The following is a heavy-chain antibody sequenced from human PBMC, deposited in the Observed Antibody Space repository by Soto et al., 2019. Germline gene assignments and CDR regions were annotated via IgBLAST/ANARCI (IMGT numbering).Heavy chain of an antibody. V-gene: IGHV3-23*01. CDR1: GFTFSSYA. J-gene: IGHJ4*02. CDR3: ATKPSRITMVRGDPLGYFDY. D-gene: IGHD3-10*01. CDR2: ISGSGGRT. Sequence: GGSLRLSCAASGFTFSSYAMSWVRQAPGKGLEWVSAISGSGGRTYYADSVKGRFTISRDNSKNTLYLQMNSLRAEDTSVYYCATKPSRITMVRGDPLGYFDYWGQGTLVTVSS.